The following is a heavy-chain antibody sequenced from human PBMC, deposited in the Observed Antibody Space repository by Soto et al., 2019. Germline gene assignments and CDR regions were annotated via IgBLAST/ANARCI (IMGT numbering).Heavy chain of an antibody. D-gene: IGHD1-26*01. CDR2: IYYSGST. CDR3: ARRVGATTNINWFDP. V-gene: IGHV4-39*01. CDR1: GGSISSSSYY. Sequence: QLQLQESGPGLVKPSETLSLTCTVSGGSISSSSYYWGWIRQPPGKGLEWIGSIYYSGSTYYNPSLKSRVTISVDTSKNQFSLKLSSVTAADTAVYYCARRVGATTNINWFDPWGQGTLVTVSS. J-gene: IGHJ5*02.